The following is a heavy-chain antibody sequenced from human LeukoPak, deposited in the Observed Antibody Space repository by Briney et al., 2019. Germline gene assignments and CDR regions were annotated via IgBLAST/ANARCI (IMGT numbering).Heavy chain of an antibody. CDR3: ARDYNYAIDY. J-gene: IGHJ4*02. CDR1: GFTFSSYG. D-gene: IGHD5-18*01. Sequence: GGSLRLSCVDSGFTFSSYGMHWVRQAPGKGLVWASHINSDGSTTNYADSVRGRFTISRDNAKNTVHLQMISLRAEDTAVYYCARDYNYAIDYWGQGTLVTVSS. V-gene: IGHV3-74*01. CDR2: INSDGSTT.